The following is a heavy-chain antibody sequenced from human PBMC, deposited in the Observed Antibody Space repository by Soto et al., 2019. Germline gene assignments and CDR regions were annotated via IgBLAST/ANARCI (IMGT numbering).Heavy chain of an antibody. CDR2: IYSGGST. CDR3: AKDNSYYDSSGPGNFDY. D-gene: IGHD3-22*01. CDR1: GFTVSSKY. Sequence: GGSLRLSCAASGFTVSSKYMSWVRQAPGKGLEWVSVIYSGGSTYYADSVKGRFTISRDNSKNTLYLQMNSLRAEDTAVYYCAKDNSYYDSSGPGNFDYWGQGTLVTVSS. V-gene: IGHV3-66*02. J-gene: IGHJ4*02.